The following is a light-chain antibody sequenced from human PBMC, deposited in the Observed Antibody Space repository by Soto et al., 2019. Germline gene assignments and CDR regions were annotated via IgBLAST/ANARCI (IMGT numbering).Light chain of an antibody. Sequence: DIQMTQSPSTLSASVGDRVTITCRASQSISSWLAWYQQKPGKAPKLLIYDASSLESGVPSRFSGSGSGTEFTLTISSLQPADFATYYCQQYNSYSPVTFGPGTKVDIK. CDR2: DAS. CDR1: QSISSW. V-gene: IGKV1-5*01. CDR3: QQYNSYSPVT. J-gene: IGKJ3*01.